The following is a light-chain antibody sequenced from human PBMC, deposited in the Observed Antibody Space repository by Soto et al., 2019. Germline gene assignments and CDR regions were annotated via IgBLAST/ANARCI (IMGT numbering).Light chain of an antibody. CDR2: DVS. J-gene: IGLJ2*01. Sequence: QSALTQPASVSGSPGQSITISCTGTSSDVGSYNYVSWYQQHPGKAPKLMIYDVSNRPSGVSNRFSGSKSGNTASLTISGLQAEDEADYYCSSYSISSTLGVFGGGTKFTVL. V-gene: IGLV2-14*01. CDR3: SSYSISSTLGV. CDR1: SSDVGSYNY.